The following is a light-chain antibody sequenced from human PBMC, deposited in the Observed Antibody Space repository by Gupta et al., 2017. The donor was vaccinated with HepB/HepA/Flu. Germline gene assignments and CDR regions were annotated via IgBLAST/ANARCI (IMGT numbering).Light chain of an antibody. J-gene: IGKJ2*01. V-gene: IGKV1-39*01. CDR3: QQTYGAPVT. Sequence: DIQMTQSPSSLSAFVGDRVTITCRASQNIAIYLNWYQQKPGKPPELLIYATSNLKSGVPTRFSGSGSGTNFSLTISLLQPDDFASYYCQQTYGAPVTFGQGTRLDIK. CDR1: QNIAIY. CDR2: ATS.